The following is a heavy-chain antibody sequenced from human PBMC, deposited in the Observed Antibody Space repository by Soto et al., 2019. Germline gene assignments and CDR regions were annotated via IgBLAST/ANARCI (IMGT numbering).Heavy chain of an antibody. Sequence: ASVKVSCKASGYTFTGYYMHWVRQAPGQGLEWMGRIIPILGIANYAQKFQGRVTITADKSTSTAYMELSSLRSEDTAVYYCASIESLSDSSGYYGGYYYYGMDVWGQGTTVTVSS. J-gene: IGHJ6*02. CDR2: IIPILGIA. CDR1: GYTFTGYY. CDR3: ASIESLSDSSGYYGGYYYYGMDV. D-gene: IGHD3-22*01. V-gene: IGHV1-69*02.